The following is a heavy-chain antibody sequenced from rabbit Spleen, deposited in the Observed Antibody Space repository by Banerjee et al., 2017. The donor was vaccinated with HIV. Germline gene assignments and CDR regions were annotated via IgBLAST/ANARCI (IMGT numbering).Heavy chain of an antibody. CDR3: VREVYHILGL. D-gene: IGHD1-1*01. CDR2: IDLVFGST. V-gene: IGHV1S47*01. CDR1: GFDISKYG. Sequence: QEQLVESGGGLVQPGGSLKLSCTVSGFDISKYGVTWVRQAPGKGLEWIGYIDLVFGSTHYASWVNGRFTISSHNAQNTLYLQLNSLTAADTATYFSVREVYHILGLWGPGTLVTV. J-gene: IGHJ6*01.